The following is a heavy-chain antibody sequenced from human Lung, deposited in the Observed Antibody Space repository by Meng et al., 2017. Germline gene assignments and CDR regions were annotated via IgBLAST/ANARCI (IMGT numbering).Heavy chain of an antibody. J-gene: IGHJ4*02. D-gene: IGHD1-26*01. Sequence: EVQLVESGGGLVKPGGSLRLSCAASGFTLSDYTMNWVRQAPGKGLEWVSSISSSSKYIDYAGSVKGRFTTSRDNAKNSLYPQMNSLRAEDTAVYYCAREVGGSYHFDYWGQGTLVTVSS. CDR3: AREVGGSYHFDY. CDR2: ISSSSKYI. V-gene: IGHV3-21*01. CDR1: GFTLSDYT.